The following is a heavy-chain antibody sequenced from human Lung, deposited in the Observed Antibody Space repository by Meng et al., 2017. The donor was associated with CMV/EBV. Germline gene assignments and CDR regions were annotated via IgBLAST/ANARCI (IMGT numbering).Heavy chain of an antibody. J-gene: IGHJ5*02. V-gene: IGHV3-20*01. Sequence: GFTFDDYGMTWVRQAPGKGLEWVSDINWNGAKKGYADSVKGRFTISRDNAKNLLYLQMNSLRAEDTALYHCARVRSGFDPSRNWFDPWGQGTLVTVSS. CDR3: ARVRSGFDPSRNWFDP. CDR2: INWNGAKK. D-gene: IGHD5-12*01. CDR1: GFTFDDYG.